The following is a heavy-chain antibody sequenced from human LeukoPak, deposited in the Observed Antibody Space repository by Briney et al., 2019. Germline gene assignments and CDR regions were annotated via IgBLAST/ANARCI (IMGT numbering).Heavy chain of an antibody. Sequence: GGSLRLSCAASGFTFSSYAMNWVRQPPGKGLVWVSSISGSGNTYYADSVRGRLTISRDNSKNTLYLQMNSLRVDDTAIYYCAKAGCSGGSCYFDPRGQGTLVTVSS. CDR2: ISGSGNT. V-gene: IGHV3-23*01. CDR1: GFTFSSYA. D-gene: IGHD2-15*01. J-gene: IGHJ5*02. CDR3: AKAGCSGGSCYFDP.